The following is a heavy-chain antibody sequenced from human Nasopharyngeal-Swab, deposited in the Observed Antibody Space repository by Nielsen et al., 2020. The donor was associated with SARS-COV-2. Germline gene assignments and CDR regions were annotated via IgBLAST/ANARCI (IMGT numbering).Heavy chain of an antibody. Sequence: SETLSLTCAVSGGSISSSNWWSWVRQPPGKGLEWIGEIYHSGSTNYNPSLKSRVTISVDKSKNQFSLKLSSVTAADTAVYYCARDSVAGSSSAYYYYGMDVWGQGTTVTVSS. D-gene: IGHD6-6*01. V-gene: IGHV4-4*02. CDR3: ARDSVAGSSSAYYYYGMDV. CDR1: GGSISSSNW. J-gene: IGHJ6*02. CDR2: IYHSGST.